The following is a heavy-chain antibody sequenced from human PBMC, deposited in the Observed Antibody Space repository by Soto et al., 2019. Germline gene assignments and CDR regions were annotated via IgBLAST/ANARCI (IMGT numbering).Heavy chain of an antibody. J-gene: IGHJ4*02. CDR1: GFTFSSYA. Sequence: EVQLLESGGDLVQPGGSLRLSCAASGFTFSSYAMSWVRQAPGKGLEWVSAISGGSNTTYYADSVKGRFTISRDNSKNELXXQMNSRRAEDTAVYYCAKDSPGYGGSWYDLYYFDYWGQGTLVTVSS. V-gene: IGHV3-23*01. CDR3: AKDSPGYGGSWYDLYYFDY. D-gene: IGHD6-13*01. CDR2: ISGGSNTT.